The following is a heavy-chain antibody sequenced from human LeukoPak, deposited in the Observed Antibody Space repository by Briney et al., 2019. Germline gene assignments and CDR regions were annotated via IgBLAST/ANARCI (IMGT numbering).Heavy chain of an antibody. D-gene: IGHD5-12*01. CDR1: GFNFRAYA. J-gene: IGHJ3*02. V-gene: IGHV3-23*01. CDR2: ISGSGGTT. CDR3: AKDGVATQHALDI. Sequence: PGGSLRLSCAASGFNFRAYAMTWVRQAPGKGLDWVSGISGSGGTTYYADSVRGRFTISRDNSKNTVYLQLNNLRAEDTAVYYRAKDGVATQHALDIWGHGTMVTVSS.